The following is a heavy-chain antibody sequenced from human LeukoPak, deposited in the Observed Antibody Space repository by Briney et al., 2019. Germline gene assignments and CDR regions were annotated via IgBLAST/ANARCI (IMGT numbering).Heavy chain of an antibody. CDR3: ARLRTYYYGSGSYSTFIFDY. CDR1: GFTFSGYW. V-gene: IGHV3-7*01. CDR2: IKQDGSEK. Sequence: PGGSLRLSCAASGFTFSGYWMGWVRQAPGKGLEWVANIKQDGSEKYYVDSVKGRFTISRDNAKNSLYLQMNSLRGEDTAVYYCARLRTYYYGSGSYSTFIFDYWGQGTLVTVSS. D-gene: IGHD3-10*01. J-gene: IGHJ4*02.